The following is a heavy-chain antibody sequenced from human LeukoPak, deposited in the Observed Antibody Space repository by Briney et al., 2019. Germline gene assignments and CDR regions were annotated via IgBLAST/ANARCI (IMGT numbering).Heavy chain of an antibody. V-gene: IGHV4-39*01. CDR2: IYYSGST. D-gene: IGHD3-16*01. Sequence: PETLSLTCTVSGGSISSSSYYWGWIRQPPGKGLEWIGSIYYSGSTYYNPSLKSRVTISVDTSKNQFSLKLSSVTAADTAVYYCARLGVYNWFDPWGQGTLVTVSS. J-gene: IGHJ5*02. CDR1: GGSISSSSYY. CDR3: ARLGVYNWFDP.